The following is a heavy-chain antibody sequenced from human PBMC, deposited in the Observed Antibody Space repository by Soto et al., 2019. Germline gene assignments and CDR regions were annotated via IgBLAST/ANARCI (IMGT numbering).Heavy chain of an antibody. CDR3: AKDIIYYDFWSGYYELFPFDY. D-gene: IGHD3-3*01. Sequence: GSLRLSCAASGFTFSSYAMSWVRQAPGKGLEWVSAISGSGGSTYYADSVKGRFTISRDNSKNTLYLQMNSLRAEDTAVYYCAKDIIYYDFWSGYYELFPFDYWGQGTLVTVSS. CDR1: GFTFSSYA. J-gene: IGHJ4*02. V-gene: IGHV3-23*01. CDR2: ISGSGGST.